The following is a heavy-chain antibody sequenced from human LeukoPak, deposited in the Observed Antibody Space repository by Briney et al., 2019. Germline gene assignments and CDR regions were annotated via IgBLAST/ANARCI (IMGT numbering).Heavy chain of an antibody. CDR3: AKEEQYSYAI. CDR2: ISYDGSNK. CDR1: GFTFSSYG. D-gene: IGHD5-18*01. V-gene: IGHV3-30*18. Sequence: QPGRSLRLSCAASGFTFSSYGMHWVRQAPGKGLEWVAVISYDGSNKYYADSVKGPFTISRDNSKNTLYLQMNSLRAEDTAVYYCAKEEQYSYAIWGQGTLVTVSS. J-gene: IGHJ4*02.